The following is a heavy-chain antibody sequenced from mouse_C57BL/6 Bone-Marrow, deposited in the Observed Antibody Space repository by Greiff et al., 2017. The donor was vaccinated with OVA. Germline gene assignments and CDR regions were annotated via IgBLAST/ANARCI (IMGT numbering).Heavy chain of an antibody. V-gene: IGHV1-55*01. Sequence: QVQLKQPGAELVKPGASVKMSCKASGYTFTSYWITWVKQRPGQGLEWIGDIYPGSGSTNYNEKFKSKATLTVDTSSSTAYMQLSSLTSEDSAVYYCARWITTVVAPYAMDYWGQGTSVTVSS. CDR2: IYPGSGST. J-gene: IGHJ4*01. D-gene: IGHD1-1*01. CDR3: ARWITTVVAPYAMDY. CDR1: GYTFTSYW.